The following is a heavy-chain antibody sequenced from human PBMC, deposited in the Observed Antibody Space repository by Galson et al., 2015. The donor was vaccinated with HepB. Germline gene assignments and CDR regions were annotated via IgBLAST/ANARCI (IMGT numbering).Heavy chain of an antibody. CDR2: TNHSGST. CDR3: ARQRDYVGRGWFDP. Sequence: ETLSLTCAVYGGSFSGYYWSWIRQPPGKGLEWIGETNHSGSTNYNPSLKSRVTISVDTSKNQFSLKLSSVTAADTAVYYCARQRDYVGRGWFDPWGQGTLVTVSS. D-gene: IGHD4-17*01. J-gene: IGHJ5*02. V-gene: IGHV4-34*01. CDR1: GGSFSGYY.